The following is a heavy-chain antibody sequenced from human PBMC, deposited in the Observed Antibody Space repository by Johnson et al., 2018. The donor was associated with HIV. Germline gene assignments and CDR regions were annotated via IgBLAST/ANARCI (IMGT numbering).Heavy chain of an antibody. CDR2: IKQDGSNE. D-gene: IGHD3-16*01. J-gene: IGHJ3*01. Sequence: VQLVESGGGLVQPGGSLRLSCAASGFTFSSYWMSWVRQAPGKGLEWVANIKQDGSNEYYADSVKGRFTISRDNAKNSLYLQMNSLRAEDTAVYYCAAGGRTEAVAWGQGTMVTVSS. V-gene: IGHV3-7*01. CDR1: GFTFSSYW. CDR3: AAGGRTEAVA.